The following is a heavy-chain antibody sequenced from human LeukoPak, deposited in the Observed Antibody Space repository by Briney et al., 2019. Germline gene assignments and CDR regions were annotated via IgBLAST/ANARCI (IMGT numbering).Heavy chain of an antibody. CDR2: ISYDGSNK. CDR3: VRAFS. V-gene: IGHV3-30-3*01. J-gene: IGHJ5*02. Sequence: PGRSLRLSCAASGFTFSSYAMHWVRQAPGKGLEWVAVISYDGSNKYYADSVKGRFTISRDNAKNSLYLQMNSLRAEDTAVYYCVRAFSWGQGTLVTVSS. D-gene: IGHD3-16*01. CDR1: GFTFSSYA.